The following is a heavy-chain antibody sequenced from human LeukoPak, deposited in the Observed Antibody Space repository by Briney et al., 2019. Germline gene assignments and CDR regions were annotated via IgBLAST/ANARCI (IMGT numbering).Heavy chain of an antibody. D-gene: IGHD6-19*01. CDR2: TYYRSKWYN. J-gene: IGHJ4*02. V-gene: IGHV6-1*01. Sequence: PSQTLSLTCAVSGDSVSSKNGAWNWIRQSPSRGPEWLGRTYYRSKWYNDYAESMEGRMTISQDTSKNQYSLHLNSVTPDDTAVYYCARDLGTTGWHTFDYWGQGTLVTVSS. CDR1: GDSVSSKNGA. CDR3: ARDLGTTGWHTFDY.